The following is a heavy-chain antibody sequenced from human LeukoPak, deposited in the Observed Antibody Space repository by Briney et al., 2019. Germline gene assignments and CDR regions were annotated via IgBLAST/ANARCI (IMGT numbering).Heavy chain of an antibody. Sequence: PGGSLRLSCAASGFTFGPYSMNWVRQAPGKGLEWVAYISGSSSTTYYADSVKGRFTISGDNANNSLYLQMNSLRDEDTAVYYCARDPYSSGWFDFWGQGTLVSVSS. CDR1: GFTFGPYS. CDR2: ISGSSSTT. CDR3: ARDPYSSGWFDF. V-gene: IGHV3-48*02. D-gene: IGHD6-19*01. J-gene: IGHJ4*02.